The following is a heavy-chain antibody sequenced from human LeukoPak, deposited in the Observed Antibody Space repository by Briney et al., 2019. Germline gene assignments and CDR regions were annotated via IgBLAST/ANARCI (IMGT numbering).Heavy chain of an antibody. J-gene: IGHJ5*02. Sequence: PGGSLRLSCAASGFTFSTYAMSWVRQAPGKGLESVSAISGSGANTYYADSVKGRFTISIDNSKNTLYLQMNSLRAEDTAVYYCAKAALAYCGGVCYSPFDPWGQGTLVTVSS. V-gene: IGHV3-23*01. D-gene: IGHD2-21*02. CDR2: ISGSGANT. CDR1: GFTFSTYA. CDR3: AKAALAYCGGVCYSPFDP.